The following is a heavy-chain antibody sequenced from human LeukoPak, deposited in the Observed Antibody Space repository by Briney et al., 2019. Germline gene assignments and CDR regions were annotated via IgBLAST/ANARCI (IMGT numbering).Heavy chain of an antibody. CDR3: ARNGRTWGHWFDP. J-gene: IGHJ5*02. Sequence: GASVKVSCKVSGYTLTELSMHWVRQAPGQGLEWMGWINPNSGGTNYAQKFQGRVTMTRDTSISTAYMELSRLRSDDTAVYYCARNGRTWGHWFDPWGQGTLVTVSS. D-gene: IGHD7-27*01. CDR1: GYTLTELS. V-gene: IGHV1-2*02. CDR2: INPNSGGT.